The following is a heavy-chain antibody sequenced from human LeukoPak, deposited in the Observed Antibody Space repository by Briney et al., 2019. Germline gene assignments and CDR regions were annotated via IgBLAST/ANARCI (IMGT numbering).Heavy chain of an antibody. CDR1: GGSISIGTYY. J-gene: IGHJ4*02. D-gene: IGHD6-13*01. CDR2: IYTTGST. V-gene: IGHV4-61*02. CDR3: ARHASSWYLGPFDY. Sequence: PSETLSLTCTVSGGSISIGTYYWNWIRQPAGKGLEWIGRIYTTGSTNYNPSLTSRVTISVDTSKNQFSLKLSSVTAADTAVYYCARHASSWYLGPFDYWGQGTLVTVSS.